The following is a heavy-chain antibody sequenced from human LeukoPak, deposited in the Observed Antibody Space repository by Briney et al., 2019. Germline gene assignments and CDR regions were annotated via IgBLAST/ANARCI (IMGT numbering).Heavy chain of an antibody. D-gene: IGHD2-21*01. Sequence: SETLSLTCTVSGGSLTNSYWSWLRQPPGKELEWIGYIFSSGTTNYSPSLQSRVTISVDTSKNQFSLKLSSVTAADTAVYYCARGIYPYYFDYWGQGTLVTVSS. CDR1: GGSLTNSY. CDR2: IFSSGTT. J-gene: IGHJ4*02. V-gene: IGHV4-59*12. CDR3: ARGIYPYYFDY.